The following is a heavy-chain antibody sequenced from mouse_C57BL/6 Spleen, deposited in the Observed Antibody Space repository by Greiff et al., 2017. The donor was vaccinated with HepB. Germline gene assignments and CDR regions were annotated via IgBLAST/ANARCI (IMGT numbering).Heavy chain of an antibody. V-gene: IGHV2-4*01. Sequence: VQGVESGPGLVQPSQSLSITCTVSGFSLTSYGVHWVRQPPGKGLEWLGVIWSGGSTDYNAAFISRLSISKDNSKSQVFFKMNSLQADDTAIYYCAKGPYYAMDYWGQGTSVTVSS. CDR3: AKGPYYAMDY. J-gene: IGHJ4*01. CDR2: IWSGGST. CDR1: GFSLTSYG.